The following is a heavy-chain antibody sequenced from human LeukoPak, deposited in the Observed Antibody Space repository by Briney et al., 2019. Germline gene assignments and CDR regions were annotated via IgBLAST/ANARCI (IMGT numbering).Heavy chain of an antibody. CDR3: AVGVYCSGGSRYFPVDY. V-gene: IGHV1-69*05. CDR1: GYTFTGYY. CDR2: IIPIFGTA. J-gene: IGHJ4*02. D-gene: IGHD2-15*01. Sequence: SVKVSCKASGYTFTGYYMHWVRQAPGQGLEWMGGIIPIFGTANYAQKFQGRVTITTDESTSTAYMELSSLRSEDTAVYYCAVGVYCSGGSRYFPVDYWGQGTLVTVSS.